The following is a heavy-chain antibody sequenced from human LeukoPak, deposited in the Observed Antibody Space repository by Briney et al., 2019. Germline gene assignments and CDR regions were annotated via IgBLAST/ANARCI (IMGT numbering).Heavy chain of an antibody. D-gene: IGHD3-3*01. CDR2: IIPIFGTA. V-gene: IGHV1-69*01. CDR3: ARGLTDFWSGYYPATYYMDV. CDR1: GGTFSSYA. J-gene: IGHJ6*03. Sequence: SVKVSXKASGGTFSSYAISWVRQAPGQGLEWMGGIIPIFGTANYAQKFQGRVTITADESTSTAYMELSSLRSEDTAVYYCARGLTDFWSGYYPATYYMDVWGKGTTVTVSS.